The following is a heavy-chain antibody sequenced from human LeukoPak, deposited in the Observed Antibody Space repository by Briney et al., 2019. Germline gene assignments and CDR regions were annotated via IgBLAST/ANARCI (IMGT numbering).Heavy chain of an antibody. D-gene: IGHD3-10*01. J-gene: IGHJ6*03. V-gene: IGHV3-23*01. CDR3: ANPFWTQTSSMVRGVITNYYYYYMDV. CDR1: GFTFSSYA. CDR2: ISGSGGST. Sequence: GGSLRLSCAASGFTFSSYAMSWVRQAPGKGLEWVSAISGSGGSTYYADSVKGRFTISRDNSKNTLYLQMNSLRAEDTAVYYCANPFWTQTSSMVRGVITNYYYYYMDVWGKGTTVTVSS.